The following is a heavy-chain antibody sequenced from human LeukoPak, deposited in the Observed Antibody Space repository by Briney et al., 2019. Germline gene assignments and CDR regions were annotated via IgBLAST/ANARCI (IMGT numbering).Heavy chain of an antibody. Sequence: GGSLRLSCAASGFTFSGYEMNWVRQAPGKGLEWVSYISSSGSTIYYAGSVKGRFTISRDNAKNSLYLQMNSLRAEDTAVYYCARDRAITGSDYWGQGTLVTVSS. CDR1: GFTFSGYE. J-gene: IGHJ4*02. V-gene: IGHV3-48*03. D-gene: IGHD1-20*01. CDR3: ARDRAITGSDY. CDR2: ISSSGSTI.